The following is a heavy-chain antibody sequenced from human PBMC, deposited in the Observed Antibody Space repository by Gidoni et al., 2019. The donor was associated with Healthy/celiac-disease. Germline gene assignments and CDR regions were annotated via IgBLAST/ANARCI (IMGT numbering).Heavy chain of an antibody. J-gene: IGHJ6*03. V-gene: IGHV3-23*01. CDR1: GFTFTSYA. CDR2: ISGSGGST. CDR3: AKGQSYYYYMDV. Sequence: EIQLLESGGGLVQPGGSLRLSCEASGFTFTSYAMSWVSQAPGKGLEWVSSISGSGGSTYHADSVKGRFTISRDNPKNTLYLQMNSLRAEDTAVYYCAKGQSYYYYMDVWGKGTTVTVSS.